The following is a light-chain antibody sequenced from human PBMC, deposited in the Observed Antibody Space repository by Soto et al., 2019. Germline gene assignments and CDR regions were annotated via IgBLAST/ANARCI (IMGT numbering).Light chain of an antibody. J-gene: IGKJ2*01. CDR2: DAS. CDR1: QSVSSY. V-gene: IGKV3-11*01. Sequence: EIVLTQSTATLSLSPGERATLSCRASQSVSSYLAWYQQKPGQPPRLLIYDASNRATGIPARFSGSGSGTDFTLTISSLEPEDFAVYYCQQRSSWPRTFGQGTKLEIK. CDR3: QQRSSWPRT.